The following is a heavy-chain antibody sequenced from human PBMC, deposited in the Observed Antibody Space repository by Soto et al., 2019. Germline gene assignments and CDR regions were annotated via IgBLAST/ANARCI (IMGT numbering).Heavy chain of an antibody. Sequence: QVQLQESGPGLVKPSETLSLSCTVSGGSISSYYWSWFRQSPGKRMEWIGYVHHSWGSSYNPSLQSRVAISLDTCKSQCSLKVTSVTATGTAVYYCARQVFGPLHGLVDVWGQGTRVTVSS. J-gene: IGHJ6*02. D-gene: IGHD3-10*02. CDR3: ARQVFGPLHGLVDV. V-gene: IGHV4-59*08. CDR2: VHHSWGS. CDR1: GGSISSYY.